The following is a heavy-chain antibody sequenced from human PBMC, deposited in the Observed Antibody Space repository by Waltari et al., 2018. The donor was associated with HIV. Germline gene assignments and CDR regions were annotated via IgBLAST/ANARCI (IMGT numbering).Heavy chain of an antibody. Sequence: EVQLVESGGGLVQPGGSLRLSCAASGFTFGSSWRHWVRQAPGKGLVWVSRINSDGSSTSYADSVKGRFTISRDNAKNTLYLQMNSLRAEDTAVYYCASGYSSSWRSDYYYYGMDVWGQGTTVTVSS. J-gene: IGHJ6*02. D-gene: IGHD6-13*01. CDR3: ASGYSSSWRSDYYYYGMDV. V-gene: IGHV3-74*01. CDR1: GFTFGSSW. CDR2: INSDGSST.